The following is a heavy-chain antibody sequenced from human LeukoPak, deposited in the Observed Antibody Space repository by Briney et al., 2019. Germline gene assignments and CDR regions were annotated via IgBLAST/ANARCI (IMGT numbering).Heavy chain of an antibody. CDR2: IYTSGST. CDR3: ARETMGYCSSTSCYEGNWFGP. V-gene: IGHV4-61*02. CDR1: GGSISSGSYY. J-gene: IGHJ5*02. D-gene: IGHD2-2*01. Sequence: PSETLSLTCTVSGGSISSGSYYWSWIRQPAGKGLEWIGRIYTSGSTNYNPSLKSRVTISVDTSKNQFSLKLSSVTAADTAVYYCARETMGYCSSTSCYEGNWFGPWGQGTLVTVSS.